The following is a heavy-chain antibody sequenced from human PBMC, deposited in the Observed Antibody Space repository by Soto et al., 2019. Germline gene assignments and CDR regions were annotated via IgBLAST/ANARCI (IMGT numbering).Heavy chain of an antibody. D-gene: IGHD6-19*01. J-gene: IGHJ4*02. CDR2: ITSDTKTI. CDR1: S. CDR3: ARSVEGHFDY. V-gene: IGHV3-48*02. Sequence: SMNWVRQAPGKGLEWFSYITSDTKTIKYADSVKGRFTISRDNAKNSVYLQMNSLRDEDTAVYYCARSVEGHFDYWGQGTVVTVSS.